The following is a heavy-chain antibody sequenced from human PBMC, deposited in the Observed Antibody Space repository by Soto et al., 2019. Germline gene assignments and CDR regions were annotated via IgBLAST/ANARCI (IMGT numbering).Heavy chain of an antibody. Sequence: GGSLRLSCAASGFTFSSYGMHWVRQAPGKGLEWVAVIWYDGSNKYYADSVKGRFTISRDNSKNTLYLQMNSLRAEDTAVYYCARDSAGIYYYYYYGMDVWGQGTTVTVSS. CDR1: GFTFSSYG. CDR2: IWYDGSNK. CDR3: ARDSAGIYYYYYYGMDV. V-gene: IGHV3-33*01. J-gene: IGHJ6*02. D-gene: IGHD2-15*01.